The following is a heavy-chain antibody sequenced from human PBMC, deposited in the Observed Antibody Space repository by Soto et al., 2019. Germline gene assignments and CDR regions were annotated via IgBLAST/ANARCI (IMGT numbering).Heavy chain of an antibody. Sequence: VASVKVSCKASGYTFTSYYMHWVRQAPGQGLEWMGIINPSGGSTSYAQKFQGRVTMTRDTSTSTVYMELSSLRSEDTAVYYCARDQGGGYDVYYFDYWGQGTLVTVSS. CDR1: GYTFTSYY. V-gene: IGHV1-46*01. D-gene: IGHD5-12*01. CDR2: INPSGGST. CDR3: ARDQGGGYDVYYFDY. J-gene: IGHJ4*02.